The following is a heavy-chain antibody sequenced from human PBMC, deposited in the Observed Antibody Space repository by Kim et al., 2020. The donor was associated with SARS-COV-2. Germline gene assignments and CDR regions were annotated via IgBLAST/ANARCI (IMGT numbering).Heavy chain of an antibody. J-gene: IGHJ4*02. D-gene: IGHD3-3*01. Sequence: KYYADSVEGRLAISRDNAEKSVHLQMNSLRGEDTAIYYCATEDFFRFDYWGQGTLVTVSP. V-gene: IGHV3-7*01. CDR2: K. CDR3: ATEDFFRFDY.